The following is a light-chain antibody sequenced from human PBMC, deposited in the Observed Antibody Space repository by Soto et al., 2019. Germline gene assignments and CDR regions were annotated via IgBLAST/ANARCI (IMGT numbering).Light chain of an antibody. CDR1: QSTSSG. V-gene: IGKV1-5*03. CDR3: QQYNSPMYT. J-gene: IGKJ2*01. Sequence: DIQMTQSPSTLSASVGDRVTITCRASQSTSSGLAWYQQKPGKAPKLLIYKASSLESGVPSRFSGSGSGTEFTLTISSLQPDDFATYYCQQYNSPMYTFGQGTKLQIK. CDR2: KAS.